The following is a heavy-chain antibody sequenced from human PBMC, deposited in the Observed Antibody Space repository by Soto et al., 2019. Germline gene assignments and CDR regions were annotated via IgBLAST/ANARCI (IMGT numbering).Heavy chain of an antibody. J-gene: IGHJ6*02. CDR3: ARGDPYYGMVV. CDR2: ISYDGSNK. V-gene: IGHV3-30*09. CDR1: GFTFSNYI. Sequence: QVQLVESGGDVVQPGGSLRLSCAASGFTFSNYIFYWVRQAPGKGPEWVAAISYDGSNKQYADSVKGRFAISRDNPGNSVDLQMNSLRGDDTALYYCARGDPYYGMVVWGQGTTVTVSS.